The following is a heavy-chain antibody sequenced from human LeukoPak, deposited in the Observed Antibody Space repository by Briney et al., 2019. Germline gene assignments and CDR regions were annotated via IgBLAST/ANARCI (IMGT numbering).Heavy chain of an antibody. Sequence: GGSLRLSCASSGFLFNTNGINWVRQSPGKGLEWLATIAGGDESTYYADSVKGRFAISRDNYKNTVFLHMNSLRVEDTAVYYCARGVYWSLDYWGQGTPVTVSS. CDR2: IAGGDEST. CDR3: ARGVYWSLDY. CDR1: GFLFNTNG. D-gene: IGHD1-1*01. J-gene: IGHJ4*02. V-gene: IGHV3-23*01.